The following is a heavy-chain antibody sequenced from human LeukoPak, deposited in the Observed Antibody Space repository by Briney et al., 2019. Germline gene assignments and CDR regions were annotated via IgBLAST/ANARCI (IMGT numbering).Heavy chain of an antibody. CDR3: ASFPARNAFDI. CDR1: GGSFSGYY. J-gene: IGHJ3*02. CDR2: INHSGST. V-gene: IGHV4-34*01. Sequence: PSETLSLTCAVYGGSFSGYYWSWIRQPPGKGLEWIGEINHSGSTNYNPSLKSRVTISVDTSKNQFSLKLSSVTAADTAVYYCASFPARNAFDIWGQGTMVTVSS.